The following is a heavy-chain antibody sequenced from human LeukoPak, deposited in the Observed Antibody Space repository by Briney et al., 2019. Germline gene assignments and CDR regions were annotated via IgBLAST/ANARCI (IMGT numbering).Heavy chain of an antibody. V-gene: IGHV3-23*01. Sequence: PGGSLRLSCAASGFTFTSYAMSWVRQAPGKGLEWVSAISGGGHSTYYADSVKGRFTISRDNSKTTLFLQMNSLRAEDTAVYYCAKIDSSSLGPQGSWGQGTLVTVSS. CDR2: ISGGGHST. CDR3: AKIDSSSLGPQGS. J-gene: IGHJ5*02. CDR1: GFTFTSYA. D-gene: IGHD7-27*01.